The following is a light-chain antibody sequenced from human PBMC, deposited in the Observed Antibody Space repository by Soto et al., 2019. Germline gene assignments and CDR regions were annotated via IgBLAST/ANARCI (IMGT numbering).Light chain of an antibody. V-gene: IGLV1-47*02. J-gene: IGLJ1*01. CDR3: AAWDDSLSGRL. CDR2: SNN. CDR1: SSNIGSNY. Sequence: VLTKPPSASGTPGQRVTISCSGSSSNIGSNYVYWYQQLPGTAPKLLIYSNNQRPSGVPDRFSGSKSGTSASLAISGLRSEDEADYYCAAWDDSLSGRLFGTGTKVTVL.